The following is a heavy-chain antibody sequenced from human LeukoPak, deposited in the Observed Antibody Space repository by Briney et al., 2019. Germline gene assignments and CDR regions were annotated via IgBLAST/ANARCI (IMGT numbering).Heavy chain of an antibody. D-gene: IGHD3-10*01. CDR3: ARDPYNTILYRPAH. CDR1: GFAFGTYA. CDR2: ISADGQVT. V-gene: IGHV3-23*01. Sequence: GGSLRLSCAGSGFAFGTYAMSWVRQAPGMGLGWVSSISADGQVTYYADSVEGRFTVSRDNSKSTLYLQLNSLRAEDTATYYCARDPYNTILYRPAHWGQGTLVTVPS. J-gene: IGHJ4*02.